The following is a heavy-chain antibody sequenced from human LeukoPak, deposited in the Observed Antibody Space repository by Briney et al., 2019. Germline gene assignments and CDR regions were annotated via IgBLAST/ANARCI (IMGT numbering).Heavy chain of an antibody. V-gene: IGHV3-74*01. J-gene: IGHJ4*02. CDR3: VRDMGYYDKV. D-gene: IGHD3-22*01. CDR2: INTDGNTR. Sequence: GGSLRLFCATSGFTFSTSWMHWVRQAPGKGIVWVSRINTDGNTRDYADSVKGRFTISRDNAKNTLYLQMNSLRAEDTAVYYCVRDMGYYDKVWGQGTLVTVSS. CDR1: GFTFSTSW.